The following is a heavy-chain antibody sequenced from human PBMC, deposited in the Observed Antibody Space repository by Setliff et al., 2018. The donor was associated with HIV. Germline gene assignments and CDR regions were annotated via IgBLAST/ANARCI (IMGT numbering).Heavy chain of an antibody. CDR2: IYIYNSGST. CDR3: ARGVNFDY. CDR1: GGSLSGYY. D-gene: IGHD3-3*01. V-gene: IGHV4-59*01. Sequence: SETLSLTCSVSGGSLSGYYWSWIRQPPGKGLEWIGYIYIYNSGSTNYNPSLTSRVTISVDTSRNQFSLKLTSVTAADTAIYYCARGVNFDYWGQGTQVTVSS. J-gene: IGHJ4*02.